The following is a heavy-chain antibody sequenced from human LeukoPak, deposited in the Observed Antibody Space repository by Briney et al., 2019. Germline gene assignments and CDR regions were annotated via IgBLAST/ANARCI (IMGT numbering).Heavy chain of an antibody. CDR3: AKDSFSHNGIFDALDV. V-gene: IGHV3-30*18. CDR2: ISFDGSYK. D-gene: IGHD2-8*01. CDR1: GFTFSSYG. Sequence: TGGSLRLSCAASGFTFSSYGMHWVRQAPGKGLEWVAVISFDGSYKYYADSVKGRFTISRDNSKNTLFLQMNSLRAEDTAIYYCAKDSFSHNGIFDALDVWGQGTMVTVSS. J-gene: IGHJ3*01.